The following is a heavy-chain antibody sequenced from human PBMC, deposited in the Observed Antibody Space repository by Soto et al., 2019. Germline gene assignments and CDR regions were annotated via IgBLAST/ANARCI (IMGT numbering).Heavy chain of an antibody. J-gene: IGHJ3*02. V-gene: IGHV4-59*08. CDR2: IYYSGST. Sequence: PSETLFLTCTVSGGSISSYYWSWIRQPPGKGLEWFGYIYYSGSTNYNPSLKSRVTISVDTSKNQFSLKLSSVTAADTAVYYCARHLLLYYYDSSGYYLRDAFDIWGQGTMVTVS. CDR3: ARHLLLYYYDSSGYYLRDAFDI. CDR1: GGSISSYY. D-gene: IGHD3-22*01.